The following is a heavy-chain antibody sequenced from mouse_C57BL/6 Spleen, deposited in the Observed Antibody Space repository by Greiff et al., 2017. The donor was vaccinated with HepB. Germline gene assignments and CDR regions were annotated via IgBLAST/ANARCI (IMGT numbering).Heavy chain of an antibody. Sequence: EVKLMESGGGLVKPGGSLKLSCAASGFTFSDYGMHWVRQAPEKGLEWVAYISSGSSTIYYADTVRGRFTISRDNAKNTLFLQMTSLRSEDTAMYYCARDDYDYWGQGTTLTVSS. J-gene: IGHJ2*01. CDR3: ARDDYDY. D-gene: IGHD2-4*01. V-gene: IGHV5-17*01. CDR1: GFTFSDYG. CDR2: ISSGSSTI.